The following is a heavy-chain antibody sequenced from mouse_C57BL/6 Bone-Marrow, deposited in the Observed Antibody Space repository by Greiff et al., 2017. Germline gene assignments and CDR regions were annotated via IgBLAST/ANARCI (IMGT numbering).Heavy chain of an antibody. CDR3: AREWGLRPSLDD. D-gene: IGHD2-4*01. CDR1: GYSITSGYY. V-gene: IGHV3-6*01. J-gene: IGHJ2*01. Sequence: DVQLQESGPGLVKPSQSLSLTCSVTGYSITSGYYWNWIRQFPGNKLEWMGYISYDGSNNYNPSLKNRISITRDTSKNQFFLKLNSVTTEDTATYYCAREWGLRPSLDDWGQGTTLTVSS. CDR2: ISYDGSN.